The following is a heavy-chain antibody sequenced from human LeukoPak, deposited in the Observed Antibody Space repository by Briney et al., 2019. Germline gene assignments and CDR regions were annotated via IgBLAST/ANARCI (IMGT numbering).Heavy chain of an antibody. Sequence: SETLSLTCTVSGGSISSYYWSWIRQPPGKALEWIGNIFYSGSTYYSPSLKSRVTVSLDTSKNQFSLKLSSVTAADTAVYYCARDYYDSSGYQEPTDAFDIWGQGTMVTVSS. J-gene: IGHJ3*02. CDR1: GGSISSYY. V-gene: IGHV4-59*12. CDR3: ARDYYDSSGYQEPTDAFDI. D-gene: IGHD3-22*01. CDR2: IFYSGST.